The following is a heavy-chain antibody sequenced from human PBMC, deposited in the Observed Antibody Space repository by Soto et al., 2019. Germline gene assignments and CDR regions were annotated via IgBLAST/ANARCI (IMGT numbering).Heavy chain of an antibody. Sequence: EVQLLESGGGLVQPGGSLRLSCAASEFTFSIYAMNWVRQAAGMGLEWVSGISGNDGDTYYADSVKGRFTISRDNFKNMLYLQMNSLRVEDTAIYYCAKEAVAVAGNFDLWGRGTRVSVSA. D-gene: IGHD6-13*01. J-gene: IGHJ2*01. V-gene: IGHV3-23*01. CDR3: AKEAVAVAGNFDL. CDR1: EFTFSIYA. CDR2: ISGNDGDT.